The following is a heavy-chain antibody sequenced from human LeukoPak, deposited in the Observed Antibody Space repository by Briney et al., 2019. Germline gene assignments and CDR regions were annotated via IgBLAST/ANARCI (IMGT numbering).Heavy chain of an antibody. Sequence: PSETLSLTCTVSGGSISSSSYYWGWIRQPPGKGLEWIGSIYYSGSTYYNPSLKSRVTISVDTSKNQFSLKLSSVTAADTAVYYCARAPWVAVAGTNPKHFDYWGQGTLVTVSS. CDR3: ARAPWVAVAGTNPKHFDY. CDR2: IYYSGST. CDR1: GGSISSSSYY. D-gene: IGHD6-19*01. J-gene: IGHJ4*02. V-gene: IGHV4-39*07.